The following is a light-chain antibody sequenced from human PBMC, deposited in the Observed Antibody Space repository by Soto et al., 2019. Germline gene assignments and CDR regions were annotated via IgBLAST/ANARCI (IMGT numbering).Light chain of an antibody. CDR3: QQYVAYSYT. CDR2: KAS. Sequence: DIQLTQSPSTLSASVGDRVTITCRASQTVATWLAWYQHKPGQAPNLLIHKASTLQTGVSSGFSGSGSGTEFTLTISSLQPDDYATYYCQQYVAYSYTFGQGTKLEI. J-gene: IGKJ2*01. V-gene: IGKV1-5*03. CDR1: QTVATW.